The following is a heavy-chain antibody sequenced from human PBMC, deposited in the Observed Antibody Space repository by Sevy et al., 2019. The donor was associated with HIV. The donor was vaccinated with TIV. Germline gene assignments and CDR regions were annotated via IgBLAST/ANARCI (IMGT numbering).Heavy chain of an antibody. CDR3: AKEGNNSPDKFDS. V-gene: IGHV3-23*01. J-gene: IGHJ4*02. CDR2: ISRKSLGT. Sequence: GGSLRLSCAASGFTFNKFAMSWVRQAPGKGLEWVSAISRKSLGTYYADPVKGRFSISRDDSKNMLYLQMSSLRGDDTAVYYCAKEGNNSPDKFDSWSQGTLVTVSS. D-gene: IGHD1-1*01. CDR1: GFTFNKFA.